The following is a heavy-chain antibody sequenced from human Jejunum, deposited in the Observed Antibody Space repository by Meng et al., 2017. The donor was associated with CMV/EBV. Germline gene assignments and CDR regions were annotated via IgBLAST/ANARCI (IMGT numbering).Heavy chain of an antibody. CDR3: ARGGIFRGIDY. J-gene: IGHJ4*02. CDR1: GDSISSGDYS. CDR2: IYYNGNA. D-gene: IGHD3-10*01. Sequence: QGQLQGSDQRLVKPSQTLSLTCTVSGDSISSGDYSWNWIRQSPGKGLEWIGYIYYNGNAYYNPSLQSRVSISVDTSKNEFSLNLNSVTAADTALYFCARGGIFRGIDYWGQGTLVTVSS. V-gene: IGHV4-30-4*08.